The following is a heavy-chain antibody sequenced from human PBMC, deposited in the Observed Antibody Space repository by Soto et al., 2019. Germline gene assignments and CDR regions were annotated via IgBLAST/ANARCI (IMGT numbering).Heavy chain of an antibody. Sequence: SEPLSLTCTVSGGSISSGGYYWSWIRQHPGKGLEWIGYIYYSGSTYYNPSLKSRVTISVDTSKNQFSLKLSSVTAADTAVYYCARDRNSAAHQFDPWGQGTLVTVSS. V-gene: IGHV4-31*03. D-gene: IGHD1-1*01. J-gene: IGHJ5*02. CDR1: GGSISSGGYY. CDR2: IYYSGST. CDR3: ARDRNSAAHQFDP.